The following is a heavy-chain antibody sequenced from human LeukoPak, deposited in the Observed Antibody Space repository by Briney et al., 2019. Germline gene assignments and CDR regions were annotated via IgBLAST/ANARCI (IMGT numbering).Heavy chain of an antibody. D-gene: IGHD5-24*01. CDR2: IKQDGSEI. V-gene: IGHV3-7*04. CDR3: ARALERWLQFSSVDY. J-gene: IGHJ4*02. CDR1: GFIFSNYW. Sequence: GGSLRLSCAASGFIFSNYWMTWVRQAPGKGLDWVANIKQDGSEIYYVDSVKGRFTISRDNAKNSLYLQMNSLRAEDTAVYYCARALERWLQFSSVDYWGQGTLVTVSS.